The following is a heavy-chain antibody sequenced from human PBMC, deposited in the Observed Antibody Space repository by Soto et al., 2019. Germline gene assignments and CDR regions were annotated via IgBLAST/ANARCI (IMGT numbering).Heavy chain of an antibody. Sequence: QVQLQESGPGLVKPSETLSLTCAVSGDSISSYYCMWIRQPPGKGLESIGYLYYGRSANYNPSLKNQVTLSVDTSTNQCSLTLSSMTAADTAVYYCALRSMAVVPEYWGQGTLVTVSS. D-gene: IGHD3-22*01. J-gene: IGHJ4*02. V-gene: IGHV4-59*01. CDR3: ALRSMAVVPEY. CDR2: LYYGRSA. CDR1: GDSISSYY.